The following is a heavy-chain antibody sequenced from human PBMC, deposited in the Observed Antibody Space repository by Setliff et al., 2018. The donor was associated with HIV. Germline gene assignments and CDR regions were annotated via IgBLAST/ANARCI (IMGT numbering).Heavy chain of an antibody. V-gene: IGHV4-59*01. CDR1: GGSISTYY. J-gene: IGHJ5*02. D-gene: IGHD6-19*01. CDR2: IYYSGNT. Sequence: SETLSLTCTVSGGSISTYYWSWIRQPPGKGLEWIGLIYYSGNTNYSPSLKSRVTISVDSSKNQFSLKLTSVTAADAAIYYCARQFPPYHSGAHYSDLWSQGTLVTVSS. CDR3: ARQFPPYHSGAHYSDL.